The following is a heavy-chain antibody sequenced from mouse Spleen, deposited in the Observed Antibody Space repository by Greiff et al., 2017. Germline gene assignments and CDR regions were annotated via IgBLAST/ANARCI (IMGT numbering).Heavy chain of an antibody. CDR1: GYTFTSYW. CDR3: ARSGDYSNYDFDY. D-gene: IGHD2-5*01. CDR2: IDPSDSYT. V-gene: IGHV1-50*01. J-gene: IGHJ2*01. Sequence: QVQLQQPGAELVKPGASVKLSCEASGYTFTSYWMQWVKQRPGQGLEWIGEIDPSDSYTNYNQKFKGKATLTVDTSSSTAYMQLSSLTSEDSAVYYCARSGDYSNYDFDYWGQGTTLTVSS.